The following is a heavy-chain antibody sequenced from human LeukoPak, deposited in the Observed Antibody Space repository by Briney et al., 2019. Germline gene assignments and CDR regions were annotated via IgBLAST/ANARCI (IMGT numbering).Heavy chain of an antibody. CDR3: ARGDYLTYYDFWSGPHWFDP. V-gene: IGHV4-59*08. CDR1: GGSISSYY. J-gene: IGHJ5*02. D-gene: IGHD3-3*01. Sequence: SETLSLTCTVSGGSISSYYWSWIRQPPGKGLEWIGYIYYSGSTNYNPSLKSRVTISVDTSKNQFSLKLSSVTAADTAVYYCARGDYLTYYDFWSGPHWFDPWGQGTLVTVSS. CDR2: IYYSGST.